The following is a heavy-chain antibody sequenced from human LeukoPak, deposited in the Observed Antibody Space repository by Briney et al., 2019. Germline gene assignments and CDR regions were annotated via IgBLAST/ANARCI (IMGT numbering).Heavy chain of an antibody. CDR3: ARGLISGAFDY. D-gene: IGHD3-16*01. CDR2: INHSGST. V-gene: IGHV4-34*01. Sequence: NPSETLSLTCAVYGGSFSGYYWSWIRQPPGKGLEWIGEINHSGSTNYNPSLKSRVTISVDTSKNQFSLKLSSVTAADTAVYYCARGLISGAFDYWDQGTLVTVSS. J-gene: IGHJ4*02. CDR1: GGSFSGYY.